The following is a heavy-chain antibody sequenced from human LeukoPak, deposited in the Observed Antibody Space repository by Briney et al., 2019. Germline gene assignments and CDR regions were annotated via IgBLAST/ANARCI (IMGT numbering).Heavy chain of an antibody. D-gene: IGHD2-2*01. Sequence: SETLSLTCTVSGYSISSGYYWSWIPQPPGKGLEWIGSIYYSGSTYYNPSLKSRVTISVDTSKNQFSLKLSSVTAADTAVYYCARDRGVPAAVDYWGQGTLVTVSS. CDR3: ARDRGVPAAVDY. J-gene: IGHJ4*02. CDR2: IYYSGST. V-gene: IGHV4-38-2*02. CDR1: GYSISSGYY.